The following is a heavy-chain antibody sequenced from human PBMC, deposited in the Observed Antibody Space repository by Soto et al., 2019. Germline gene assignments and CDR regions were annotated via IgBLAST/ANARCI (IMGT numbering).Heavy chain of an antibody. CDR1: GYTFTSYG. V-gene: IGHV1-18*01. CDR3: ARVFPMGIAVAGTKGAFDI. Sequence: GASVKVSCKASGYTFTSYGISWVRQAPGQGLEWMGWISAYNGNTNYAQKLQGRVTMTTDTSTSTAYMELRSLGSDDTAVYYCARVFPMGIAVAGTKGAFDIWGQGTMVTVSS. J-gene: IGHJ3*02. D-gene: IGHD6-19*01. CDR2: ISAYNGNT.